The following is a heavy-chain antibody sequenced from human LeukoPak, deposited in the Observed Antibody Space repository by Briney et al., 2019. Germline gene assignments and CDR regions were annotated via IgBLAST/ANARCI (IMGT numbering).Heavy chain of an antibody. CDR1: GGSISNANYY. J-gene: IGHJ4*02. CDR3: ARAGDYDGLSDY. CDR2: IYHSGST. V-gene: IGHV4-39*07. D-gene: IGHD4-17*01. Sequence: SETLSLTCTVSGGSISNANYYWGWLRQSPGKGLEWIGSIYHSGSTYYNPSLKSRVTISVGTSKNQFSLKLSSVTAADTAVYYCARAGDYDGLSDYWGQGTLVTVSS.